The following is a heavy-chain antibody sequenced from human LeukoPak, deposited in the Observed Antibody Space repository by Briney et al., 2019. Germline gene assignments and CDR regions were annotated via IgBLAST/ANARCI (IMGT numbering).Heavy chain of an antibody. Sequence: ASVKASCKASGYTFTTYAIHWVRQAPGQGLEWMGWINTNTGNPTFAQGFTGRFVFSLDTSVSTAYLQITGLKAEDTAVYYCARGKRPRPFGVVMDDAFDIWGQGTMVTVSS. D-gene: IGHD3-3*01. V-gene: IGHV7-4-1*02. CDR3: ARGKRPRPFGVVMDDAFDI. CDR2: INTNTGNP. J-gene: IGHJ3*02. CDR1: GYTFTTYA.